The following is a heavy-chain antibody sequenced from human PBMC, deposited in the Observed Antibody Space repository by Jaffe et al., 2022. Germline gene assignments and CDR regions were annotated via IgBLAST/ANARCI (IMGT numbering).Heavy chain of an antibody. Sequence: QITLKESGPTLVKPTQTLTLTCTFSGFSLSTSGVGVGWIRQPPGKALEWLALIYWDDDKRYSPSLKSRLTITKDTSKNQVVLTMTNMDPVDTATYYCAHRPKRYFDWLPAFDIWGQGTMVTVSS. D-gene: IGHD3-9*01. CDR2: IYWDDDK. CDR3: AHRPKRYFDWLPAFDI. J-gene: IGHJ3*02. CDR1: GFSLSTSGVG. V-gene: IGHV2-5*02.